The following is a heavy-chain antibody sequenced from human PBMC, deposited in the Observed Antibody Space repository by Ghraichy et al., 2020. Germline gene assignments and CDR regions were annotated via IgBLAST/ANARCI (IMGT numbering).Heavy chain of an antibody. CDR3: ARVPYSSSRYFDY. CDR1: GFTFSYYD. D-gene: IGHD6-6*01. V-gene: IGHV3-48*03. CDR2: ISSSGSTI. Sequence: GGSLRLSCAASGFTFSYYDMNWVRQAPGKGLEWLSYISSSGSTIYYADSVKGRFTISRDNAKNSLYLQMNSLRVEDTAVYYCARVPYSSSRYFDYWGQGTLVTVSS. J-gene: IGHJ4*02.